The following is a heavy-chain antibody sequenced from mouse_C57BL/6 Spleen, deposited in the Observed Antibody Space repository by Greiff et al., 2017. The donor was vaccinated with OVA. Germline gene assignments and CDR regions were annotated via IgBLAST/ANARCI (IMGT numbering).Heavy chain of an antibody. V-gene: IGHV5-17*01. D-gene: IGHD3-2*02. Sequence: EVQLVESGGGLVKPGGSLKLSCAASGFTFSDYGMHWVRQAPEKGLEWVAYISSGSSTIYYADTVKGRFTISRDNAKNTLFLQMTSLRSEDTAMYYCARPAQAYYAMDYWGQGTSVTVSS. J-gene: IGHJ4*01. CDR2: ISSGSSTI. CDR1: GFTFSDYG. CDR3: ARPAQAYYAMDY.